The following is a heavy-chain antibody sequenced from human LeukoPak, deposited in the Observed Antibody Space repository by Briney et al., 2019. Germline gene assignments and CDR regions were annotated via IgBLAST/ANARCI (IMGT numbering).Heavy chain of an antibody. V-gene: IGHV3-23*01. CDR2: ISERGGST. D-gene: IGHD3-10*01. CDR1: GITLSNYS. Sequence: GGSLRLSCVVSGITLSNYSMSWVRQAPGKGLEWVSGISERGGSTNYADSVKGRFIISRDTSKNTVYLQMNSLRVEDTAVYFCAKRGIVIRAVIIIGFHKEAYYFDYWGQGILVTVSS. CDR3: AKRGIVIRAVIIIGFHKEAYYFDY. J-gene: IGHJ4*02.